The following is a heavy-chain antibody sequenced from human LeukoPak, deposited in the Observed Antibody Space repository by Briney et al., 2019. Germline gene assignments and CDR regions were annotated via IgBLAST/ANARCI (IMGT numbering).Heavy chain of an antibody. CDR2: ISSSGSTT. V-gene: IGHV3-48*03. J-gene: IGHJ4*02. Sequence: GGSLRLSCAASGFTFSSYEMNWVRQAPGKGLEWVSYISSSGSTTYYTDSVKGRFTLSRDNAKNSLYLQMNSLRDEDTAVYYCARARYYVDYWGQGTLVTVSS. CDR3: ARARYYVDY. CDR1: GFTFSSYE.